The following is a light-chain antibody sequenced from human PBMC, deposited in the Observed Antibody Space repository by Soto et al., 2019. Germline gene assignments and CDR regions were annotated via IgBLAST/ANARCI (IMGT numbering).Light chain of an antibody. Sequence: DIVMTQSPLSLPVTLGQPASISCRSSQSPVTTDGNTYLNWFQQRPGQSPRRLIYKVSIRDSGVPDRFSGRGSGTAFTLNISRVEVEDVGVYFCMQGTDWPYTFGQGTNLEI. V-gene: IGKV2-30*01. CDR3: MQGTDWPYT. CDR2: KVS. J-gene: IGKJ2*01. CDR1: QSPVTTDGNTY.